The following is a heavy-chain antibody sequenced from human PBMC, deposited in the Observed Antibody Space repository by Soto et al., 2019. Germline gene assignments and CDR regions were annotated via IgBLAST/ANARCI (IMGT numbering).Heavy chain of an antibody. CDR2: INPTSGDT. Sequence: AAVKVSCKASGYTFPGNYMHWVRQAPGQGLEWMALINPTSGDTNYAQKFQGRVTMTWDTSISTAYMELSRLRSDDTAIYYCARGYCSSSGCSHYFDYWGQGTLVTVSS. J-gene: IGHJ4*02. CDR3: ARGYCSSSGCSHYFDY. V-gene: IGHV1-2*02. CDR1: GYTFPGNY. D-gene: IGHD2-2*01.